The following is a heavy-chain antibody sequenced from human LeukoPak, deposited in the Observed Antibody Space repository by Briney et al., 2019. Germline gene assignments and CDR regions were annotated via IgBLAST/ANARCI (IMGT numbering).Heavy chain of an antibody. CDR1: GGSISSGDYY. J-gene: IGHJ3*02. Sequence: PSETLSLTCTVSGGSISSGDYYWSWIRQPPGKGLEWIGYIYYSGSTYYNPSLKSRVTISVDTSKNQFSLKLSSVTAADTAVYYCARRSCRDGYNFGAFDIWGQGTMVTVSS. V-gene: IGHV4-31*03. D-gene: IGHD5-24*01. CDR3: ARRSCRDGYNFGAFDI. CDR2: IYYSGST.